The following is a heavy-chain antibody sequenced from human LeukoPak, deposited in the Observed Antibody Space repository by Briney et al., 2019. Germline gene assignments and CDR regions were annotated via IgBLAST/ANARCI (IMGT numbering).Heavy chain of an antibody. CDR1: GFTFSSYA. CDR2: ISGSGGST. V-gene: IGHV3-23*01. J-gene: IGHJ1*01. Sequence: GGSLRLSCAASGFTFSSYAMSWVRQAPGKGLEWVSAISGSGGSTYYADSVKGRFTTSRDNSKNTLYLQMNSLRAEDTAVYYCAKDPTYYYDSSGPDWGQGTLVTVSS. CDR3: AKDPTYYYDSSGPD. D-gene: IGHD3-22*01.